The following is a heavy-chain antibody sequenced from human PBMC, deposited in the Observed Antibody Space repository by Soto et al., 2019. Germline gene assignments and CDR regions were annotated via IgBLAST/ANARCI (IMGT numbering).Heavy chain of an antibody. CDR1: GFTVDDYA. Sequence: GGSLRLSCVASGFTVDDYAMHWVRQAPGKGLEWVSGISANGDTIDYADSVKGRFTISRDNAKNSLFLQMNSLRPEDTALYYCAKDMKWGGMTTIHYFDSWGQGTQVTVSS. CDR2: ISANGDTI. CDR3: AKDMKWGGMTTIHYFDS. D-gene: IGHD4-17*01. V-gene: IGHV3-9*01. J-gene: IGHJ4*02.